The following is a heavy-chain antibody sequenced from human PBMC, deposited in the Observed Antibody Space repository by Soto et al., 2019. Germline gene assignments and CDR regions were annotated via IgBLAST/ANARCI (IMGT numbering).Heavy chain of an antibody. CDR1: GDTFNFYT. Sequence: QVQLVQSGAEVKKPGSPVRVSCTASGDTFNFYTISWVRQVPGQGPEWMGRIIPMLGMSNYAQKFQGRVTIMADKSTSTVSMNLSGLTSEDTAVYYCATNYGSGSTHFDYWGQGTLVTVSS. CDR2: IIPMLGMS. J-gene: IGHJ4*02. D-gene: IGHD3-10*01. CDR3: ATNYGSGSTHFDY. V-gene: IGHV1-69*02.